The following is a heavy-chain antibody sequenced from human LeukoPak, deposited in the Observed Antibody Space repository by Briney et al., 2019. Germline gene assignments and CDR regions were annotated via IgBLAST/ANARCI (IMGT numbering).Heavy chain of an antibody. V-gene: IGHV4-38-2*02. CDR2: IYHSGSS. CDR1: GYSISGGFY. D-gene: IGHD6-13*01. CDR3: GGLQVAAGTIDY. J-gene: IGHJ4*02. Sequence: PSETLSLTCTVSGYSISGGFYWDWIRQPPGKGLEWIGSIYHSGSSYYNPSLKSRVTISVDTSKNHFSLKLSSVTAADTAVYYCGGLQVAAGTIDYWGQGTLVTVSS.